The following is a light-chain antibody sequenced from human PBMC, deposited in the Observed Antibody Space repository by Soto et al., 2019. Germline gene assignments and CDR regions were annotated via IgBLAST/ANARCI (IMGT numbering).Light chain of an antibody. Sequence: QSALTQPASVSGSPGQSITISCTGTSSDVGSYNLASWYQQHPGKAPKLMIYEGSKRPSGVSNRFSGSKSGNTASLTISGLQAEDEADYYCCSYAGSSTPDVFGTGTKLTV. CDR1: SSDVGSYNL. CDR2: EGS. J-gene: IGLJ1*01. CDR3: CSYAGSSTPDV. V-gene: IGLV2-23*01.